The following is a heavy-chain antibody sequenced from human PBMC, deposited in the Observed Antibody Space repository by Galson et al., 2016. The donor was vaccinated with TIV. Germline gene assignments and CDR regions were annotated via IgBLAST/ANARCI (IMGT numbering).Heavy chain of an antibody. D-gene: IGHD2/OR15-2a*01. CDR2: FDPEQHKK. CDR3: ASVAWFPGLSLTN. V-gene: IGHV1-24*01. CDR1: GDSLSDLS. J-gene: IGHJ4*02. Sequence: SVKVSCKVSGDSLSDLSMHWVRQAPGKGLEWMGGFDPEQHKKIYAQKLQGRVTLPEDTSTDTAFLELSSLSFEDTAVYYCASVAWFPGLSLTNWGQGTLVIVSS.